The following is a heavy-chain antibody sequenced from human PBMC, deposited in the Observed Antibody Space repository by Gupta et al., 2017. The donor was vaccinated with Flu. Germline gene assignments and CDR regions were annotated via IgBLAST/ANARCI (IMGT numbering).Heavy chain of an antibody. CDR1: GYSFTSYW. D-gene: IGHD2-15*01. V-gene: IGHV5-10-1*01. CDR2: IDPSDSYT. CDR3: ARLIEWGSGPPFFDI. Sequence: EVQLVQSGAEVKKPGASLRIYCKGSGYSFTSYWISWVRQMPGKGLEWMGRIDPSDSYTNYSPSFQGHVTISADKSISTAYLQWSSLKASDTAMYYCARLIEWGSGPPFFDIWGQGTMVTVSS. J-gene: IGHJ3*02.